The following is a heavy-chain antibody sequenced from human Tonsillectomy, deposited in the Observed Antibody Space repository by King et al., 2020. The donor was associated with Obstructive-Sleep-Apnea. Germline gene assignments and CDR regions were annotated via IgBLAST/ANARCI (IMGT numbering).Heavy chain of an antibody. CDR2: IISRSSYT. J-gene: IGHJ4*02. CDR1: GFNFMYFY. V-gene: IGHV3-11*06. Sequence: VQLVEAGGGLVKPGGSLRLSCGASGFNFMYFYMSWIRQAPGKGLEWVSYIISRSSYTNYGDAVEGRFTISRDNAQNSLYLQMNSLRAVDTAVYYCARDTEGYCSGGSCYGDLDYWGQGTLVTVSS. D-gene: IGHD2-15*01. CDR3: ARDTEGYCSGGSCYGDLDY.